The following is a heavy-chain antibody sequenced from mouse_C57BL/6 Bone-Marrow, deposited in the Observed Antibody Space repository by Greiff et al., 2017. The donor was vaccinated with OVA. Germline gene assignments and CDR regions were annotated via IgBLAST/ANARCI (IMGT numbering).Heavy chain of an antibody. V-gene: IGHV1-12*01. CDR1: GYTFTSYN. CDR2: IYPGNGDT. D-gene: IGHD1-1*01. J-gene: IGHJ2*01. CDR3: ARSLRLDY. Sequence: ESGAELVRPGASVKMSCKASGYTFTSYNMHWVKQTPRTGLEWIGAIYPGNGDTSYNQKFKGKATLTVDKSSSTAYMQLSSLTTEDSAVYFCARSLRLDYWGQGTTLTVSS.